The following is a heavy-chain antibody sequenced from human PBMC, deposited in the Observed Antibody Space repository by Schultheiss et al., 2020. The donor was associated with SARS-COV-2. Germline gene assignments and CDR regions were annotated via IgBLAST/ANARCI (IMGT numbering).Heavy chain of an antibody. Sequence: GGSLRLSCAASGFTFNKAWMSWVRQAPGKGLEWVGRIKSKSDGGTADYAAPVKGRLTISRDDEKNTLYLQMNSLQTEDTAVYYCTTEVGYGFWSGYPFDYWGQGTLVTVSS. V-gene: IGHV3-15*01. D-gene: IGHD3-3*01. J-gene: IGHJ4*02. CDR2: IKSKSDGGTA. CDR3: TTEVGYGFWSGYPFDY. CDR1: GFTFNKAW.